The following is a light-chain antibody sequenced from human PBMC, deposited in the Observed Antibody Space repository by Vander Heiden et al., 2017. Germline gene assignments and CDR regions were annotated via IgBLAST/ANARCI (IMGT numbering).Light chain of an antibody. CDR3: SSYTSSRPYV. Sequence: QSALTQPASVSGSPGQSITISCTGTSSDVGAYNYVSWYQQHPDKAPKLIIFAVSNRPSGVSNRFSGSKSGNTASLTISGLQAEDEAEYYCSSYTSSRPYVFGTGTQVTVL. CDR1: SSDVGAYNY. J-gene: IGLJ1*01. CDR2: AVS. V-gene: IGLV2-14*03.